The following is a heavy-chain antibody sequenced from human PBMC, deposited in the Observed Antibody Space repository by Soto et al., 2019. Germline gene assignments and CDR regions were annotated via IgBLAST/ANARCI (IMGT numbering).Heavy chain of an antibody. Sequence: GASVKVSCKASGYLFTAYSMHWVRLAPGQGLEWMGVVNPSGGSTKYAQNFQGRVTMTRDTSTTTIYMELSSLRSDDTAIYYCAREENCSGGTCYSEYFHRWGQGTLVNVS. D-gene: IGHD2-15*01. CDR2: VNPSGGST. CDR3: AREENCSGGTCYSEYFHR. J-gene: IGHJ1*01. CDR1: GYLFTAYS. V-gene: IGHV1-46*01.